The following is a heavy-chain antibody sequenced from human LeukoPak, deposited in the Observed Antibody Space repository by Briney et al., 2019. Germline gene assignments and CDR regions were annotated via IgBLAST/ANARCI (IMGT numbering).Heavy chain of an antibody. J-gene: IGHJ4*02. CDR2: IYYSGST. CDR1: GGCISSSGFY. CDR3: ARSGGGYGSFDY. V-gene: IGHV4-61*05. Sequence: SETLSLTCTVSGGCISSSGFYWGWIRQPPGKGLGWIGYIYYSGSTNYNPSLKSRVTISVDTSKNQFSLKLSSVTAADTAVYYCARSGGGYGSFDYWGQGTLVTVSS. D-gene: IGHD3-10*01.